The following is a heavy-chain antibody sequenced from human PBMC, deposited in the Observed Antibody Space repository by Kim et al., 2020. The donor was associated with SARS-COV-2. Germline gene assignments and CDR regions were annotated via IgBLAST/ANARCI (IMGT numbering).Heavy chain of an antibody. CDR2: TYYRTKWYD. V-gene: IGHV6-1*01. CDR3: AGGEHGPTVSLFHY. D-gene: IGHD1-1*01. CDR1: GDSVSSKTAS. Sequence: SHTLSLTFAIFGDSVSSKTASWNWIRQSPSRGLEWLGRTYYRTKWYDDYAVSVKSRIIISPDTSRNQFSLQLKYVTPEDTVVYYCAGGEHGPTVSLFHYWGQGTLVTVAS. J-gene: IGHJ4*02.